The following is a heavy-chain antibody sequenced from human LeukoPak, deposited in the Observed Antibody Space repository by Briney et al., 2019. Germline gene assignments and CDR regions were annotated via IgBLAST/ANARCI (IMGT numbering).Heavy chain of an antibody. Sequence: SETLSLTCTVSGGSISSYYWSWIRQPPGKGLEWIGYIYYSGSTNYNPSLKSRVTISVDTSKNQFSLKLSSVTAADTAVYYCASGQILTNDYGDYVTRSWFDPWGQGTLVTVSS. CDR3: ASGQILTNDYGDYVTRSWFDP. V-gene: IGHV4-59*01. J-gene: IGHJ5*02. D-gene: IGHD4-17*01. CDR1: GGSISSYY. CDR2: IYYSGST.